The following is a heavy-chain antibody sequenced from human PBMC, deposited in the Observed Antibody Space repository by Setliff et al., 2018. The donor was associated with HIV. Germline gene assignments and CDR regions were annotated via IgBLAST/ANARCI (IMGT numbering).Heavy chain of an antibody. J-gene: IGHJ4*02. V-gene: IGHV4-39*07. CDR2: ISYSENI. D-gene: IGHD5-12*01. CDR1: GGYISGSCHY. Sequence: TLSLTCTVSGGYISGSCHYWGWIRQPPGKGLEWIGSISYSENIYYNPSLKSRVTISADTSKKQFSLKLSSVTTADTAMYYCAGRGGYNDWYFDYWGQGALVTVSS. CDR3: AGRGGYNDWYFDY.